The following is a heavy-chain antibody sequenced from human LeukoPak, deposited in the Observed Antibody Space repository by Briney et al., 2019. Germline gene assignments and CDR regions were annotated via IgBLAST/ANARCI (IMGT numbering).Heavy chain of an antibody. CDR3: ACTLWFGQLAPFDY. CDR1: GLPSTRHE. CDR2: ISSSGSTI. J-gene: IGHJ4*02. D-gene: IGHD3-10*01. Sequence: GGSLRLSCAPSGLPSTRHEINWVRQPPEKGLEWVSYISSSGSTIYYADSVKGRITISRDNAKNSLYLQLISLRAEAPDVYFCACTLWFGQLAPFDYWGQGTLVTVSS. V-gene: IGHV3-48*03.